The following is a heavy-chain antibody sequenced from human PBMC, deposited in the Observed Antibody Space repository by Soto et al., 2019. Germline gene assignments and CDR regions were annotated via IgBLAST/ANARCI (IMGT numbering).Heavy chain of an antibody. CDR2: MNPNSGNT. V-gene: IGHV1-8*01. CDR3: XREVNYYGMDV. Sequence: QVQLVQSGAEVKKPGASVKVSCKASGYTFTSYDINWVRQATGQGLEWMGWMNPNSGNTGYAQKLQGTVTMTRNTSISTAYMELSXLXXXXXXXXXXXREVNYYGMDVWGQGTTVTVSS. CDR1: GYTFTSYD. J-gene: IGHJ6*02.